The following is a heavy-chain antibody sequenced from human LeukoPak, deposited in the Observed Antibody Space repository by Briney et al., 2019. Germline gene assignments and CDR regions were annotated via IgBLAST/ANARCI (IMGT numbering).Heavy chain of an antibody. Sequence: GGSLRLSCAASGFTFNTYSMSWVRQAPGKGLEWVSSMTGINTYIYYGDSVKGRFTISRDNAKKSLYLQMNSLRAEDTAVYYCAKGSRGNYDYWGRGTLVTVSS. CDR3: AKGSRGNYDY. J-gene: IGHJ4*02. D-gene: IGHD1-26*01. CDR1: GFTFNTYS. V-gene: IGHV3-21*01. CDR2: MTGINTYI.